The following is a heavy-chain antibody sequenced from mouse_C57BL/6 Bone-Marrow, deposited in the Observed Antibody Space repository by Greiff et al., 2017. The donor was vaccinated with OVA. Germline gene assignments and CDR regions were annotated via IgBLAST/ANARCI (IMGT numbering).Heavy chain of an antibody. Sequence: QVQLKQPGAELVKPGASVKLSCKASGYTFTSYWMQWVKQRPGQGLEWIGEIDPSDSYTNYNQKFKGKATLTVDTSSSTAYMQLSSLTSEDSAVYYCARSSTLYYYGSSYVDYAMDYWGQGTSVTVSS. V-gene: IGHV1-50*01. D-gene: IGHD1-1*01. J-gene: IGHJ4*01. CDR1: GYTFTSYW. CDR3: ARSSTLYYYGSSYVDYAMDY. CDR2: IDPSDSYT.